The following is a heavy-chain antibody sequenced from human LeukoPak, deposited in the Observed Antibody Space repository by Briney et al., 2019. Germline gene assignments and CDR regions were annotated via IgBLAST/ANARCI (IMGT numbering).Heavy chain of an antibody. CDR3: ARDFNLDYFDS. D-gene: IGHD1-20*01. V-gene: IGHV4-39*07. Sequence: PSETLSLTCIVSGGSISSTSYSWGWNRQPPGKELEWLGSISYSGSTYYNPSLKSRVTIPVDTSKNHFSLKLSSVTAADTAVYYCARDFNLDYFDSWGQGTLVTVSS. J-gene: IGHJ4*02. CDR2: ISYSGST. CDR1: GGSISSTSYS.